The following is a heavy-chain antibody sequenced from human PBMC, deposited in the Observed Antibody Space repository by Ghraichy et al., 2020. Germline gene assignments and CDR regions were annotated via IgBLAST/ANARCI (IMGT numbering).Heavy chain of an antibody. CDR2: IYYSGNT. CDR1: GGSVSSGSYY. Sequence: SETLSLTCTVSGGSVSSGSYYWSWIRQPPGKGLEWIGYIYYSGNTNYNPSLKSRVTISIDTSKNQFSLKLSSVTAADTAVYYCARVSGIAAAGNWYFALWGRGTLVTVYS. CDR3: ARVSGIAAAGNWYFAL. V-gene: IGHV4-61*01. J-gene: IGHJ2*01. D-gene: IGHD6-13*01.